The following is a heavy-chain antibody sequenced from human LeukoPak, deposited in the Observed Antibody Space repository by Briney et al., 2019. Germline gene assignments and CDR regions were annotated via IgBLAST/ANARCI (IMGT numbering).Heavy chain of an antibody. J-gene: IGHJ4*02. V-gene: IGHV4-59*11. CDR3: ARGVYIAAAQYGY. CDR2: IYYSGTT. CDR1: AGSISSHY. D-gene: IGHD6-13*01. Sequence: PSETLSLTCSVSAGSISSHYWSWIRQPPGKGREGMGDIYYSGTTNYNPSLKSRVTISVDTSKNQFSLKLSSVTAADTAVYYCARGVYIAAAQYGYWGQGTLVTVSS.